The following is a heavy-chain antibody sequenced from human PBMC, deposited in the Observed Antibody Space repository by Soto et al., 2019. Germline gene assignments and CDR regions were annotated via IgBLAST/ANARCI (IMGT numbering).Heavy chain of an antibody. CDR1: GFSLSTSGVG. V-gene: IGHV2-5*02. Sequence: QITLKESGPTLVKPTQTLTLTCTFSGFSLSTSGVGVGWIRQPPGKALEWLALIYWDDDKRYSPSLKSRLTITKDTSKNQVVLTMTNMDPVDTATYDCAHRGCSSTSCGWFDPWGQGTLVTVSS. J-gene: IGHJ5*02. CDR3: AHRGCSSTSCGWFDP. D-gene: IGHD2-2*01. CDR2: IYWDDDK.